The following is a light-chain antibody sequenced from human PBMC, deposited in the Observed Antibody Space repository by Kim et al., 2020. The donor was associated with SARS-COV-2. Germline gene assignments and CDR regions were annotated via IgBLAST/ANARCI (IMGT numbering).Light chain of an antibody. CDR1: QSISTY. CDR2: AAS. Sequence: DIQMTQSPSSLSASVGDRVTITCRASQSISTYLNWYQQRPGKAPKLLIYAASSLPSGVPSRFSGSGSGTDFTLTISSLQPEDFATDYGQQGYSTFGQGTKVEI. V-gene: IGKV1-39*01. CDR3: QQGYST. J-gene: IGKJ2*01.